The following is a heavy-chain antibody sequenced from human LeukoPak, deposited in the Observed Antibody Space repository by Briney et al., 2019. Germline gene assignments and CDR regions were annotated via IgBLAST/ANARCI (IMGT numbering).Heavy chain of an antibody. CDR1: GGSISSSSYY. J-gene: IGHJ4*02. D-gene: IGHD3-16*01. CDR3: ARDTSAEIDY. Sequence: PSETLSLTCTVSGGSISSSSYYWGWIRQPPGKGLEWIGSIYYSGSTYYNPSLKSRVTISVDTSKNQFSLKLSSVTAADTAVYYCARDTSAEIDYWGQGTLVTVSS. CDR2: IYYSGST. V-gene: IGHV4-39*07.